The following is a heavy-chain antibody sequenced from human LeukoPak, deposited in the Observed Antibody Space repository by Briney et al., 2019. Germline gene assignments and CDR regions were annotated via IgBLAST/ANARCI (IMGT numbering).Heavy chain of an antibody. CDR1: GFTFTTYA. Sequence: SGGSLRLSCAASGFTFTTYAMSWVRQAPGKGLEWVSGISNSGGSTYYADSVKGRFTISRDNSKNTLYLQMNSLRAEDTAVYYCAEYYYYDSSGYQQYYFDYWGQGTLVTVSS. CDR3: AEYYYYDSSGYQQYYFDY. CDR2: ISNSGGST. V-gene: IGHV3-23*01. D-gene: IGHD3-22*01. J-gene: IGHJ4*02.